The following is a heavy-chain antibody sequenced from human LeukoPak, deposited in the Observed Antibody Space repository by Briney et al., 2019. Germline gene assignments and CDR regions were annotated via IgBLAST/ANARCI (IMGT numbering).Heavy chain of an antibody. V-gene: IGHV3-23*01. CDR1: GFTSSSYA. D-gene: IGHD2-2*01. J-gene: IGHJ4*02. CDR2: ISGSGGST. Sequence: PGGSLRLSCAASGFTSSSYAMSWVRQAPGKGVEWVSAISGSGGSTYYADSVKGRFPISRDNSKNTLYLQMNSLRAEDTAVYYCAKGHAVYCSSTSCYLDYWGQGTLVTVSS. CDR3: AKGHAVYCSSTSCYLDY.